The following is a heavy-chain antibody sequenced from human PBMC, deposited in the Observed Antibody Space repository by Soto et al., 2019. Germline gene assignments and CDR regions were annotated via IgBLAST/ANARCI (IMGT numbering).Heavy chain of an antibody. CDR2: IIPIFGTA. J-gene: IGHJ6*03. V-gene: IGHV1-69*05. Sequence: AASVKVSCEASGGTFSSYAISWVRQAPGQGLEWMGGIIPIFGTANYAQKLQGRVTMTTDTSTSTAYMELRSLRSDDTAVYYCARLTEYYYYMDVWGKGTTVTVSS. CDR1: GGTFSSYA. CDR3: ARLTEYYYYMDV.